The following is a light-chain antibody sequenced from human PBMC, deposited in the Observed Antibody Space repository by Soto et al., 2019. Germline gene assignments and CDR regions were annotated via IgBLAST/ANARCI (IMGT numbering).Light chain of an antibody. CDR1: QSISSW. CDR3: QQYNSYSWT. CDR2: KAS. J-gene: IGKJ1*01. V-gene: IGKV1-5*03. Sequence: DIQMTQSPSTLSGSVVDRVTITCLASQSISSWLAWYQQKPGKAPKLLIYKASSLESWVPSRFSGSGSGTEFTLTISSLQPDDFATYYCQQYNSYSWTFGQGTKVDIK.